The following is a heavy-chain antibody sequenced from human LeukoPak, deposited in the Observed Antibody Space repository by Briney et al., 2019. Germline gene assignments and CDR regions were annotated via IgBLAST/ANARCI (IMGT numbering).Heavy chain of an antibody. Sequence: GGSLRLSCAASGFTFSNYWMSWVRQAPEKGLEWVANIKQDRSVKQHVDSVKGRFTISRDNAKNSLYLQMNSLRAEDTAVYYCARDRDDGGFEYWGQGTLVTVSS. CDR1: GFTFSNYW. CDR2: IKQDRSVK. D-gene: IGHD4-23*01. J-gene: IGHJ4*02. CDR3: ARDRDDGGFEY. V-gene: IGHV3-7*01.